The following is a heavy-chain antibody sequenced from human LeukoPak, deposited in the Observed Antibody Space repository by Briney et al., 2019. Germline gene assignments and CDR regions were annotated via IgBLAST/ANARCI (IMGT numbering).Heavy chain of an antibody. V-gene: IGHV3-30-3*01. Sequence: GGSLRLSCAASGFTFSSYAMQWVRQAPGKGLERVAVISYDGSNKAYADSVKGRFTISRDNSKNTLYLQMNSLRAEDTAVYYCARVRSTAHYYGMDVWGQGTTVTVSS. CDR2: ISYDGSNK. J-gene: IGHJ6*02. CDR3: ARVRSTAHYYGMDV. D-gene: IGHD2-2*01. CDR1: GFTFSSYA.